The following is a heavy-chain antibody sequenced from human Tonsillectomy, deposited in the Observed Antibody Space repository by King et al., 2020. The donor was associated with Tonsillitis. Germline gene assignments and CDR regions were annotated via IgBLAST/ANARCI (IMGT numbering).Heavy chain of an antibody. CDR1: GYRFSTYW. J-gene: IGHJ3*02. CDR3: ARHHPSYSGSPHNAFDI. CDR2: IYPRDSDN. Sequence: DVQLVESGAEVKKPGESLKISCKGSGYRFSTYWIGWVRQMPGRGLEWMGIIYPRDSDNRYSPSFQGQVTISADTSISTAYLQWDNLKASDTAMYYCARHHPSYSGSPHNAFDIWGQGTMVTVSS. V-gene: IGHV5-51*01. D-gene: IGHD1-26*01.